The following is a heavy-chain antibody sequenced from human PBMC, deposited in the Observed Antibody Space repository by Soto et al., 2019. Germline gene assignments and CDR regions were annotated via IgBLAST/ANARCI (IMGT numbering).Heavy chain of an antibody. CDR3: TREAILGARSFDY. Sequence: GSLRLSCAASGFTFSSYSVNWVRQAPGKGLEWVSYISSGSRTIFYADSVKGRFTVSRDNDKNSQYLQMNSLRDEETAVYYCTREAILGARSFDYWGRGTLVTVYS. J-gene: IGHJ4*02. CDR1: GFTFSSYS. CDR2: ISSGSRTI. V-gene: IGHV3-48*02. D-gene: IGHD1-26*01.